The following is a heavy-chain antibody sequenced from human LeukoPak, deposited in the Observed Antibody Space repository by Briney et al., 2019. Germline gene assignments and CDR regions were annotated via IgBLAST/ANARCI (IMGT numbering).Heavy chain of an antibody. CDR2: INHSGST. V-gene: IGHV4-39*07. Sequence: SETLSLTCTVSGGSISSSSYYWGWIRQPPGKGLEWIGEINHSGSTNYNPSLKSRVTISVDTSKNQFSLKLSSVTAADTAVYYCARVRRYYYDSSGYPKTLNYFDYWGQGTLVTVSS. CDR1: GGSISSSSYY. J-gene: IGHJ4*02. D-gene: IGHD3-22*01. CDR3: ARVRRYYYDSSGYPKTLNYFDY.